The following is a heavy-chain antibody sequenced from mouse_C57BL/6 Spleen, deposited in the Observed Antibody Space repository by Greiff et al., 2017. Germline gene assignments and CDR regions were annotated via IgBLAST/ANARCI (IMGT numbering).Heavy chain of an antibody. Sequence: DVMLVESGGGLVKPGGSLTLSCAASGFTFSDYGMHWVRQAPEKGLEWVAYISSGSSTIYYADTVKGRFTISRDNAKNTLFLQMTGLRSEDTARYYCARWELGDYFDYWGQGTTLTVSS. CDR2: ISSGSSTI. V-gene: IGHV5-17*01. CDR1: GFTFSDYG. J-gene: IGHJ2*01. D-gene: IGHD4-1*01. CDR3: ARWELGDYFDY.